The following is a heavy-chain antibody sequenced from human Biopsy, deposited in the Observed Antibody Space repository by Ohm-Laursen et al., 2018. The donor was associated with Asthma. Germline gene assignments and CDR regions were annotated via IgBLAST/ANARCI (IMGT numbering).Heavy chain of an antibody. CDR1: GYTFISYA. CDR3: ARTYYDFLTGQVNDAFAT. CDR2: INAGNGNT. Sequence: ASVKVSCKASGYTFISYAIHWVRQAPGQRLEWMGWINAGNGNTKYSQKFQGRVTITRDTSASTAYMELSSLRSEDTAVYYRARTYYDFLTGQVNDAFATWGQGTMVTVSS. V-gene: IGHV1-3*01. J-gene: IGHJ3*02. D-gene: IGHD3-9*01.